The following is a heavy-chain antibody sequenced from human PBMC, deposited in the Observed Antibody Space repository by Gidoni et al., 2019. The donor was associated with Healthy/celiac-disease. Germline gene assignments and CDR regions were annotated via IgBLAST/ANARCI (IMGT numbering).Heavy chain of an antibody. D-gene: IGHD6-19*01. CDR3: AKEGYSSGWPFDY. CDR1: GFTFSSYA. CDR2: MSGSGGST. Sequence: EVQLLESGGGLVQPGGSLSLSCAASGFTFSSYAMSWVRQAPGKGLEWVSAMSGSGGSTYYAESVKGRFTISRENYKNTLYLQMNSLRAEDTAVYYCAKEGYSSGWPFDYWGQGNLVTVSS. V-gene: IGHV3-23*01. J-gene: IGHJ4*02.